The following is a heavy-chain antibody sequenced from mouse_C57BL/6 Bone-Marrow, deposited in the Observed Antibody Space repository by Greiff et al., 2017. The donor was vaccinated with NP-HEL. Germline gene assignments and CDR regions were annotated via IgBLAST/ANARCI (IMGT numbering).Heavy chain of an antibody. J-gene: IGHJ3*01. D-gene: IGHD1-1*01. CDR1: GFNIKDDY. V-gene: IGHV14-4*01. Sequence: VQLQQSGAELVRPGASVNLSCTASGFNIKDDYMHWVKQRPEQGLEWIGWIDPENGDTEYASKFQGKATITADTSSNTAYLQLSSLTSEDTAVYYCTTSLLPPGFAYWGQGTLVTVSA. CDR3: TTSLLPPGFAY. CDR2: IDPENGDT.